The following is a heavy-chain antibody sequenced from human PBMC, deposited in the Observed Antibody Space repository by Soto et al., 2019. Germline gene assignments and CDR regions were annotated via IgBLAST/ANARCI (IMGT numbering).Heavy chain of an antibody. V-gene: IGHV3-15*07. CDR2: IKSKTDGGTT. Sequence: EVQLVESGGGLVKPGGSLRLSCAASGFTFSNAWMNWVRQAPGKGLEWVGRIKSKTDGGTTDYAAPVKGRFTISRDDSKNTLYLQMNSLETEDTAVYYCTTSITIFGVVLHYYGMDVWGQGTTVTVSS. D-gene: IGHD3-3*01. CDR1: GFTFSNAW. J-gene: IGHJ6*02. CDR3: TTSITIFGVVLHYYGMDV.